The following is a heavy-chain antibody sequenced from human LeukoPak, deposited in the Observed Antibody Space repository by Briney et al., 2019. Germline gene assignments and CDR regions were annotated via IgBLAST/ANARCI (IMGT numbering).Heavy chain of an antibody. D-gene: IGHD2-15*01. CDR2: INPNSGGT. CDR1: GYTFTGYY. CDR3: ARAHRLSSGGRLDY. V-gene: IGHV1-2*02. Sequence: ASVKVSCKASGYTFTGYYMHWVRQAPGQGLEWMGWINPNSGGTNYAQKFQGRVTMIRDTSISTAYMELSRLRSDDTAVYYCARAHRLSSGGRLDYWGQGTLVTVSS. J-gene: IGHJ4*02.